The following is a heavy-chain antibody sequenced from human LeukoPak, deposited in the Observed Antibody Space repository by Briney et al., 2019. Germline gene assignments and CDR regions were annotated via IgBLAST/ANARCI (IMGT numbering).Heavy chain of an antibody. CDR2: IYYSGST. D-gene: IGHD3-3*01. CDR1: GGSISSSSYY. J-gene: IGHJ4*02. CDR3: ARHPKRITIFGAFDY. Sequence: SETLSLTCTVSGGSISSSSYYWGWIRQPPGKGLEWIGSIYYSGSTYYNPSLKSRVTISVDTSKNQFSLKLSSVTAADTAVYYCARHPKRITIFGAFDYWGQGTLVTVSP. V-gene: IGHV4-39*01.